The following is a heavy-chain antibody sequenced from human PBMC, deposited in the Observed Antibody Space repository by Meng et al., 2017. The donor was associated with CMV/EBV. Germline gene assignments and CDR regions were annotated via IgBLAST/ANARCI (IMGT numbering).Heavy chain of an antibody. D-gene: IGHD4-17*01. CDR1: GYTFTRFH. J-gene: IGHJ4*02. CDR2: IIPSSGST. Sequence: ASVKVSCKTSGYTFTRFHMPWVRQAPGQGLEWMGKIIPSSGSTTYAPRFQGRVTMTRDTSTSTVYMELNSLRSGDTAVYSCARDYGDYVFDYWGQGTLVTVSS. CDR3: ARDYGDYVFDY. V-gene: IGHV1-46*01.